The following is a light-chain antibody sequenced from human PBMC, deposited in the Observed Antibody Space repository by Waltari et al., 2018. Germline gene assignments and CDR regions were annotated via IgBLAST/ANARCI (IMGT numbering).Light chain of an antibody. CDR2: AAS. V-gene: IGKV3-11*01. CDR1: QSVSSY. Sequence: EIVFTQSPATLSWSPGERATLPCRASQSVSSYLAWYQQKPGQAARLLIYAASNRANGIPARFSGSGSGTDFTLTISSLEPEDFAVYYCQQRSNWPPTFGQGTKVELK. J-gene: IGKJ1*01. CDR3: QQRSNWPPT.